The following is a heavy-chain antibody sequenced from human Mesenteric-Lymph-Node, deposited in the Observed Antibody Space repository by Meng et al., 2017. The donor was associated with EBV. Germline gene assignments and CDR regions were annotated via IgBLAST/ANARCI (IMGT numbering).Heavy chain of an antibody. CDR1: GGSLRSGSSY. J-gene: IGHJ5*02. Sequence: VQLAGSGPGLVKPSETLAPPCTDSGGSLRSGSSYWNWIRQPPGKELEWIGYIYYSGSTNYNPSLKSRVTISVDTSKNQFSLNLRSVTAADTAVYYCARAFTVVQGMFEPLMNWFDPWGQGTLVTVSS. CDR2: IYYSGST. D-gene: IGHD3-10*01. CDR3: ARAFTVVQGMFEPLMNWFDP. V-gene: IGHV4-61*01.